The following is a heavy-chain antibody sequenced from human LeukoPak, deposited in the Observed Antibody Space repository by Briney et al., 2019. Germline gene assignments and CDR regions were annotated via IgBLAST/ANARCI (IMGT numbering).Heavy chain of an antibody. CDR1: GFTFSSYA. CDR2: ISYDGSTK. J-gene: IGHJ4*02. CDR3: ARDETEYCSGGSSYVPDY. Sequence: GGSLRLSWAASGFTFSSYAMHWVRQAPGKGLEWVAVISYDGSTKYYADSVKGRFTISRDNSKNTLYLQMNSLRAEDTAVYYCARDETEYCSGGSSYVPDYWGQGTLVTVSS. D-gene: IGHD2-15*01. V-gene: IGHV3-30*01.